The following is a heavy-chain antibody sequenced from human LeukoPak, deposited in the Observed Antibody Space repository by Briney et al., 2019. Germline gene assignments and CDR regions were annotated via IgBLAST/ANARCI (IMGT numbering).Heavy chain of an antibody. CDR1: GFTFSSYW. CDR3: AREAGGGYYFDY. V-gene: IGHV3-7*01. Sequence: GGSLRLSCAASGFTFSSYWMSWVRQAPGNGLEWVANIKQDGIEKYYMDSVKVRVTISRDNAKNSLYLQMNSLRAEDTAVYYCAREAGGGYYFDYWGQGTLVTVSP. J-gene: IGHJ4*02. D-gene: IGHD3-16*01. CDR2: IKQDGIEK.